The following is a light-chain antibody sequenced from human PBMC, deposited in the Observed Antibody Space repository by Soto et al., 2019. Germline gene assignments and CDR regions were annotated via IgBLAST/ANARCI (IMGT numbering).Light chain of an antibody. CDR3: QQSYSTRCT. V-gene: IGKV1-39*01. J-gene: IGKJ1*01. CDR2: GAS. CDR1: QSISSY. Sequence: DIQMTHSPSSLSASVGDRVTVTCRASQSISSYLNWYQQKPGKAPKLLIHGASSLQSGVPSRFSGTGSGTDFTLTISSLQPEDFATHYCQQSYSTRCTFGQGTKVEIX.